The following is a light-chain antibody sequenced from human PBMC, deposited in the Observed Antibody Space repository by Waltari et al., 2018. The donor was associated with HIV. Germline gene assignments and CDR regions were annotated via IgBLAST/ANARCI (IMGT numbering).Light chain of an antibody. V-gene: IGKV3-11*01. CDR3: QKRNNWPPLT. CDR2: DAS. Sequence: EIVLTQSPATLSLSPGERATLSCRASQSVSSYLAWYQHKPGQAPRLLIYDASNRATGIPARFSGSGSGTDFTLTSSSLEPEDFAVYYCQKRNNWPPLTFGGGTKVEIK. J-gene: IGKJ4*01. CDR1: QSVSSY.